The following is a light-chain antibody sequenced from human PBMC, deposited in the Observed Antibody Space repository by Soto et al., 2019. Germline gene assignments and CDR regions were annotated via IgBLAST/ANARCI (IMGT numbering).Light chain of an antibody. J-gene: IGKJ4*01. CDR3: QQRRNWPPLT. Sequence: ETVLTQSPATLSLSPGETATLSCRASESVDIYLAWYQQKPGQAPRLLIYHSSNRATGIPARFSGSGSGTDFTLTITSLEPEDSPVYYCQQRRNWPPLTFGGGPRVEI. V-gene: IGKV3-11*01. CDR2: HSS. CDR1: ESVDIY.